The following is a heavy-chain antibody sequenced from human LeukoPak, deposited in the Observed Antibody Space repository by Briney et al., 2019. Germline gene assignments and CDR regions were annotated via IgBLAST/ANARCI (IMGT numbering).Heavy chain of an antibody. D-gene: IGHD1/OR15-1a*01. Sequence: SVKVSCKASGGTFSSYAISWVRQAPGQGLKWMGGIIPIFGTANYAQKFQGRVTITTDESTSTAYMELSSLRSEDTAVYYCARDNRDNGAGWFDPWGQGTLVTVSS. CDR1: GGTFSSYA. CDR3: ARDNRDNGAGWFDP. CDR2: IIPIFGTA. J-gene: IGHJ5*02. V-gene: IGHV1-69*05.